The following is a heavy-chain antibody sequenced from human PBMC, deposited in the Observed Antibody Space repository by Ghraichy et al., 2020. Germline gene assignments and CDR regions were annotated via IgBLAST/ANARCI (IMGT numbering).Heavy chain of an antibody. V-gene: IGHV4-34*01. D-gene: IGHD3-10*01. J-gene: IGHJ4*02. Sequence: SETLSLTCAVYGGSFSGYYWSWIRQPPGKGLEWIGEINHSGSTNYNPSLKSRVTISVDTSKNQFSLKLSSVTAADTAVYYCARGAKTQYYYGSGLSFDYWGQGTLVTVSS. CDR1: GGSFSGYY. CDR3: ARGAKTQYYYGSGLSFDY. CDR2: INHSGST.